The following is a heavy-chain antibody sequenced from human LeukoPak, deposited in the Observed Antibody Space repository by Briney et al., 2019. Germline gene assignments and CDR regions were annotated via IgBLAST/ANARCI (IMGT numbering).Heavy chain of an antibody. J-gene: IGHJ3*02. CDR1: GFTVSSNY. CDR3: ARVAGDYDILTGYSPSGAFDI. Sequence: GVSLRLSCAASGFTVSSNYMSWVRQAPGKGLEWVSVIYSGGSTYYADSVKGRFTISRHNSKNTLYLQMNSLRAEDTAVYYCARVAGDYDILTGYSPSGAFDIWGQGTMVTVSS. V-gene: IGHV3-53*04. D-gene: IGHD3-9*01. CDR2: IYSGGST.